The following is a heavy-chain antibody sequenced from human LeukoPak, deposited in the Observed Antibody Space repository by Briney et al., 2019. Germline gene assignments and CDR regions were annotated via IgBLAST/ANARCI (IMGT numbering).Heavy chain of an antibody. D-gene: IGHD3-22*01. V-gene: IGHV3-21*01. Sequence: GGSLRLSCAASGFTFSSHSMNWVRQAPGKGLEWVSSISSSSSYIYYADSVKGRFTISRDNAKNSLYLQMNSLRAEDTAVYYCARGHGYYDSSGYYHWGQGTLVTVSS. J-gene: IGHJ4*02. CDR3: ARGHGYYDSSGYYH. CDR1: GFTFSSHS. CDR2: ISSSSSYI.